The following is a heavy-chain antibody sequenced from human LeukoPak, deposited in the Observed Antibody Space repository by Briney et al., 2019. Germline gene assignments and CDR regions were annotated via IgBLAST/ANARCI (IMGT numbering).Heavy chain of an antibody. CDR3: ARRRSSYDSSGFRRPREDAFDI. J-gene: IGHJ3*02. V-gene: IGHV4-59*10. CDR1: GGSFSGYY. Sequence: SETLSLTCAVYGGSFSGYYWSWIRQPAGKGLEWIGRIYTSGSTNYNPSLKSRVTMSVDTSKNQFSLKLSSVTAADTAVYYCARRRSSYDSSGFRRPREDAFDIWGQGTMVTVSS. D-gene: IGHD3-22*01. CDR2: IYTSGST.